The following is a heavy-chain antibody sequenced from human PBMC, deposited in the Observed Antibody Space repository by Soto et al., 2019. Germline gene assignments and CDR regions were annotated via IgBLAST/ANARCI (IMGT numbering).Heavy chain of an antibody. CDR1: GFTFRSYA. Sequence: TGGSLRLSCAASGFTFRSYAMHWVRQAPGKGLEWVATISHDGNIKYFADSVKGRFTISRDNSRNTVSLQMSSLRTDDTAVYYCARDYETSSAGYYYYGMDVWGQGTTVTVSS. CDR2: ISHDGNIK. J-gene: IGHJ6*02. V-gene: IGHV3-30-3*01. CDR3: ARDYETSSAGYYYYGMDV. D-gene: IGHD2-2*01.